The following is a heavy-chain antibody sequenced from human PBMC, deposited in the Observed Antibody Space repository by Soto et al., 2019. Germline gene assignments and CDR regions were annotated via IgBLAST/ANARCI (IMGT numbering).Heavy chain of an antibody. J-gene: IGHJ4*02. Sequence: QVQLVQSGAEEKKPGASVKVSCKASGYTFTSYAMHWVRQAPGQRLEWMGWINAGNGNTKYSQKFQGRVTITRDTSASRAYMELSSLRSEDTAVYYCARVGGWYVPDYWGQGTLVTVSS. CDR2: INAGNGNT. CDR1: GYTFTSYA. CDR3: ARVGGWYVPDY. V-gene: IGHV1-3*05. D-gene: IGHD6-19*01.